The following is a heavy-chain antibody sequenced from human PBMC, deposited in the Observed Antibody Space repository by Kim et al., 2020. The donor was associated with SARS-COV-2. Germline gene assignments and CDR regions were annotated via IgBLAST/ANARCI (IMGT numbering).Heavy chain of an antibody. CDR1: GGSISSSSYY. V-gene: IGHV4-39*01. CDR2: IYYSGST. CDR3: ASGYDYGGRYSSSWYDAFDI. D-gene: IGHD6-13*01. Sequence: SETLSLTCTVSGGSISSSSYYWGWIRQPPGKGLEWIGSIYYSGSTYYNPSLKSRVTISVDTSKNQFSLKLSSVTAADTAVYYCASGYDYGGRYSSSWYDAFDIWGQGTMVTVSS. J-gene: IGHJ3*02.